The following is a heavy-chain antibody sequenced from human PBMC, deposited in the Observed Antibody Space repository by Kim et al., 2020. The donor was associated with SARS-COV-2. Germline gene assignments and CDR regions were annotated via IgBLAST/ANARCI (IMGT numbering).Heavy chain of an antibody. V-gene: IGHV3-21*01. CDR3: ARDGPGSFPDPHDVVHLYGMDV. Sequence: GGSLRLSCAASGFTFSSYSMNWVRQAPGKGLEWVSSISSSSSYIYYADSVKGRFTISRDNAKNSLYLQMNSLRAEDTAVYYCARDGPGSFPDPHDVVHLYGMDVWGQGTTVTVSS. J-gene: IGHJ6*02. CDR2: ISSSSSYI. D-gene: IGHD2-15*01. CDR1: GFTFSSYS.